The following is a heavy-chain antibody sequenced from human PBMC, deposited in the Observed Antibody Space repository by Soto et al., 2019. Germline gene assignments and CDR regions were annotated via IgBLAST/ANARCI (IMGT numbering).Heavy chain of an antibody. CDR1: GLAICSWW. J-gene: IGHJ4*02. CDR2: INSDGSST. V-gene: IGHV3-74*01. Sequence: GGALIVPCAACGLAICSWWMHWVRTAAEKGLGWVSRINSDGSSTSYADSVKGRFTIPRDNAKNTLYLQMNSLRAEDTAVYYCVRTSLVVAAATREDYWGQGTLVTVSS. CDR3: VRTSLVVAAATREDY. D-gene: IGHD2-15*01.